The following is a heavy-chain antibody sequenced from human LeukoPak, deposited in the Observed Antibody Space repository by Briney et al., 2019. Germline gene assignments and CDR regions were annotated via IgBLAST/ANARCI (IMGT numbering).Heavy chain of an antibody. D-gene: IGHD2-2*03. V-gene: IGHV3-74*03. CDR1: GFTFSGFY. J-gene: IGHJ6*02. Sequence: PGGSLRLSCVASGFTFSGFYIHWVRQGPGKGLVHLSRIESDGTRTVYADSVKGRFTISRDNAKKTMYLQMNSLRADDTAVYYCVRGGHKLDIETSRYYYGLDVWGQGTTVTVSS. CDR2: IESDGTRT. CDR3: VRGGHKLDIETSRYYYGLDV.